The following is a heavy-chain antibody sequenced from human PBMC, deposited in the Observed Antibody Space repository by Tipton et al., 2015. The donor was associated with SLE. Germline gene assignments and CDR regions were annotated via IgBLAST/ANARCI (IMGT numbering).Heavy chain of an antibody. J-gene: IGHJ2*01. CDR2: IYYSGST. CDR1: GGSISSSSYY. D-gene: IGHD4-17*01. CDR3: ARGHGDYCYFDL. V-gene: IGHV4-39*07. Sequence: TLSLTCTVSGGSISSSSYYWGWIRPPPGKGLEWIGSIYYSGSTYYNPSLKSRVTISVYTSKNQFSLKLSSVTAADTAVYYCARGHGDYCYFDLWGRGTLVTVSS.